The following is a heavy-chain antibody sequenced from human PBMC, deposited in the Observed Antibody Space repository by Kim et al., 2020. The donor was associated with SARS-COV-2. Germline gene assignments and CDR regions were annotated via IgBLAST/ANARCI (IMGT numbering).Heavy chain of an antibody. CDR3: ARGIAADYYYYYGMDV. V-gene: IGHV6-1*01. J-gene: IGHJ6*02. D-gene: IGHD6-13*01. Sequence: SQTLSLTCAISGDSVSSNSAAWNWIRQSPSRGLEWLGRTYYRSKWYNDYAVSVKSRITINPDTSKNQFSLQLNSVTPEDTAVYYCARGIAADYYYYYGMDVWGQGTTVTVSS. CDR2: TYYRSKWYN. CDR1: GDSVSSNSAA.